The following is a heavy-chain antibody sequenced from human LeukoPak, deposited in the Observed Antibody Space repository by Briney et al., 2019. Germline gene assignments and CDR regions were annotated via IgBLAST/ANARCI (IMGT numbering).Heavy chain of an antibody. J-gene: IGHJ3*02. CDR1: GYTFTGYY. V-gene: IGHV1-2*02. CDR3: ARDPVAATAFDI. CDR2: INPNSGGT. D-gene: IGHD2-15*01. Sequence: GASVKVSCKASGYTFTGYYMHWVRQAPGQGLEWMGWINPNSGGTNYAQKFQGRVTMTRNTSISTAYMELSRLRSDDTAVYYCARDPVAATAFDIWGQGTMVTVSS.